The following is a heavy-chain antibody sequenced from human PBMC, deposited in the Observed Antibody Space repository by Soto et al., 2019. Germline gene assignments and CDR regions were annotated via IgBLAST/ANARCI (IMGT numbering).Heavy chain of an antibody. D-gene: IGHD3-9*01. CDR2: IYYSGST. J-gene: IGHJ5*02. Sequence: PSETLSLTCTVSGGSISDYYWAWIRLPPGKGLEWIGYIYYSGSTNYNPSLKSRVTISVDTSKNQFSLKLSSVTAADTAVYYCARQRLTYYDILTGYQFRPWFDPWGQGTLVTVSS. CDR3: ARQRLTYYDILTGYQFRPWFDP. V-gene: IGHV4-59*08. CDR1: GGSISDYY.